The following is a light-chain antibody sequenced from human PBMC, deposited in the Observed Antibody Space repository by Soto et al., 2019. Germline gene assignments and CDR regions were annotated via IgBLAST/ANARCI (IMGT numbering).Light chain of an antibody. CDR3: QQYNDNWT. J-gene: IGKJ1*01. CDR2: QAS. CDR1: QSIINL. Sequence: IQMTHSPFTLSASVGDRRTNTFPAIQSIINLFAWDKQKPGTAPNLLIYQASTLQSGVPSSFSGSGSGTEFTLTIFSLQPDDSATYYCQQYNDNWTFGQGTKV. V-gene: IGKV1-5*03.